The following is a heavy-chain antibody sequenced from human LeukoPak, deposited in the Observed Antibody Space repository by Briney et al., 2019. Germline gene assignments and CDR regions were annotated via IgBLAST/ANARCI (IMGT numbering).Heavy chain of an antibody. V-gene: IGHV3-23*01. CDR3: ARDSEMVRGVTFDY. J-gene: IGHJ4*02. CDR2: LGGGGIDT. Sequence: PGGSLRLSCAASGFTFSNYAMSWVRQAPGKGLEWVSTLGGGGIDTYYADSVKGRFTISRDNAKNTLYLQMNSLRAEDTAVYYCARDSEMVRGVTFDYWGQGTLVTVSS. D-gene: IGHD3-10*01. CDR1: GFTFSNYA.